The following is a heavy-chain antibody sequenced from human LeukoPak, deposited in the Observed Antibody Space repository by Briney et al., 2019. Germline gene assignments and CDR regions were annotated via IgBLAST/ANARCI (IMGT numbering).Heavy chain of an antibody. CDR2: IYPSDSDT. CDR3: VRRDGWLPDY. V-gene: IGHV5-51*01. Sequence: RGESLKISCRGSGYSFTNYWIGWVRQMPGKGLEWMGIIYPSDSDTRYNPSFQGQVTISADKSITTGYLQWGSLKASDTAIYYCVRRDGWLPDYWGQGTLVTVSS. J-gene: IGHJ4*02. CDR1: GYSFTNYW. D-gene: IGHD5-24*01.